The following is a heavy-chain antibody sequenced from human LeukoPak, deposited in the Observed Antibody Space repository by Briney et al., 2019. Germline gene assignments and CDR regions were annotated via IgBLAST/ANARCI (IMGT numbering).Heavy chain of an antibody. Sequence: GGSLRLSCAASGFTFSSYGMSWVRQAPGKGLEWVSAISGSGGSTYYADSVKGRFTISRDNSKNTLYLQMNSLRAEDTAVYYCARRSWFGEFDYWGQGTLVTVSS. CDR3: ARRSWFGEFDY. CDR2: ISGSGGST. CDR1: GFTFSSYG. V-gene: IGHV3-23*01. D-gene: IGHD3-10*01. J-gene: IGHJ4*02.